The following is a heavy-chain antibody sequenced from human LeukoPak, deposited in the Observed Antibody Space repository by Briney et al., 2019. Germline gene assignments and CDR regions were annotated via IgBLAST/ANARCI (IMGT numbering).Heavy chain of an antibody. CDR2: IYYSGST. D-gene: IGHD3-22*01. J-gene: IGHJ5*02. V-gene: IGHV4-39*01. Sequence: GSLRLSCAASGFTFSSYSMNWVRQAPGKGLEWIGSIYYSGSTYYNPSLKSRVTISVDTSKNQFSLKLSSVTAADTAVYYCARHFPIGIVVVNWFDPWGQGTLATVSS. CDR1: GFTFSSYSMN. CDR3: ARHFPIGIVVVNWFDP.